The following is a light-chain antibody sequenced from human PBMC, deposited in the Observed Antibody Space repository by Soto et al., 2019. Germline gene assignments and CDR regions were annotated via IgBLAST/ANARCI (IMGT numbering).Light chain of an antibody. CDR3: AAWDDSLSGRV. Sequence: QSVLTQPPSASGTPGQTVTISCSGSSSNIGSAYIYWYQHLPGTAPKLLIYRNNQRPSGVPDRFSASKSGTSASLAISGLRSEDDADYYCAAWDDSLSGRVFGGGTKVTVL. CDR1: SSNIGSAY. J-gene: IGLJ3*02. V-gene: IGLV1-47*01. CDR2: RNN.